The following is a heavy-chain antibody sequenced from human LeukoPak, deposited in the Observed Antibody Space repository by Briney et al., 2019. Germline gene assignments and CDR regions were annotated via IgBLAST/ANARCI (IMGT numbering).Heavy chain of an antibody. D-gene: IGHD5-18*01. CDR1: GVSFSGYY. CDR2: IYTSGST. J-gene: IGHJ4*02. Sequence: SETLSLTCAVYGVSFSGYYWSWIRQPAGKGLEWIGRIYTSGSTNYNPSLKSRVTISVDTSKNQFSLKLSSVTAADTAVYYCATLGYSYGTDYWGQGTLVTVSS. CDR3: ATLGYSYGTDY. V-gene: IGHV4-59*10.